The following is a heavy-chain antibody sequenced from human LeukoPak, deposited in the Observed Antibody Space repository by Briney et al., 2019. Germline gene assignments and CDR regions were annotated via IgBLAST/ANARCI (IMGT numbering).Heavy chain of an antibody. J-gene: IGHJ4*02. D-gene: IGHD3-10*01. V-gene: IGHV3-21*01. CDR3: AREPMVRGVKGGFDY. CDR1: GFTSSSYS. Sequence: GGSLRLSCAASGFTSSSYSMNWVRQAPGKGVERVSSISSSSSYIYYAESVKGRVTISRDNAKNSLYLQMNSLRAEDTAVYYCAREPMVRGVKGGFDYWGQGTLVTVSS. CDR2: ISSSSSYI.